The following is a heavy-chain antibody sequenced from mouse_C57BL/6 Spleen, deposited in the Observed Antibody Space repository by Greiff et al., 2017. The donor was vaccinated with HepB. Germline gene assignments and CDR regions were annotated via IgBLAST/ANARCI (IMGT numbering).Heavy chain of an antibody. CDR3: ARGAQATGDYVDY. V-gene: IGHV14-3*01. Sequence: EVQLQQSVAELVRPGASVKLSCTASGFNIKNTYMHWVKQRPEQGLEWIGRIDPANGNTKYAPKFQGKATLTADTSSNTAYLQRGILTSEDTAIYYCARGAQATGDYVDYWGQGTTLTVSS. CDR1: GFNIKNTY. CDR2: IDPANGNT. D-gene: IGHD3-2*02. J-gene: IGHJ2*01.